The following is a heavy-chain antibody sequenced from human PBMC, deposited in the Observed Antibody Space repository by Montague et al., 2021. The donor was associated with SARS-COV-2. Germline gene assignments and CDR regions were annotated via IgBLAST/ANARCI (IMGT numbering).Heavy chain of an antibody. CDR3: ARDDYVWGSYRYSQYNWFDP. Sequence: SLRLSCAASGFTFSRYSMNWVRQAPGKGLEWVSSISSSSYIYYAXXVKGLFTISRDNAKNSLYLQMNSLRAEDTAVYYCARDDYVWGSYRYSQYNWFDPWGQGTLVTVSS. CDR2: ISSSSYI. V-gene: IGHV3-21*01. J-gene: IGHJ5*02. D-gene: IGHD3-16*02. CDR1: GFTFSRYS.